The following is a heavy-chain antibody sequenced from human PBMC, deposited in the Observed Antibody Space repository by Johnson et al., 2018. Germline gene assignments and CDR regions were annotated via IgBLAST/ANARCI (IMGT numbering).Heavy chain of an antibody. CDR3: ARSGGTLDHGSKGAFDI. Sequence: VQLQESGGGLVQPGGSLRLSCATSGFTFSAYWMSWVRQAPGKGLEWVANIKQYGREKFHLDSVRGRFTISREKAINLLYLQMNSLRVEDTAVYYCARSGGTLDHGSKGAFDIWGQGTMVTVS. CDR1: GFTFSAYW. J-gene: IGHJ3*02. V-gene: IGHV3-7*01. CDR2: IKQYGREK. D-gene: IGHD3-10*01.